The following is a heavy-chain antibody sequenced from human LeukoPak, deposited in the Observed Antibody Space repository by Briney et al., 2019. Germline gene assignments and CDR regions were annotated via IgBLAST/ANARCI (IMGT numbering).Heavy chain of an antibody. CDR2: INSDGSST. CDR3: ARALYYDSRGCQDGWFDP. V-gene: IGHV3-74*01. Sequence: GGSLRLSCAASGYTFRSYCMHWVRQAPGKGLVWVSRINSDGSSTSYADSVKGRFTISRDNAKNTLYLQMNSLRAGDTAVYYCARALYYDSRGCQDGWFDPWGQGTLVTVSS. J-gene: IGHJ5*02. D-gene: IGHD3-22*01. CDR1: GYTFRSYC.